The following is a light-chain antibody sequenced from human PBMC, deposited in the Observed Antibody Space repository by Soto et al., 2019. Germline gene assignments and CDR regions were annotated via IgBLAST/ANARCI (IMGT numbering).Light chain of an antibody. Sequence: EFVLTQSPGTLSLSPGERATLSCRASQTVRNNYLAWYQQKPGQAPRLLIYDASSRATGIPDRFSGGGSGTDFTLTITRLATEDSAAYYCQQFSSYPLTFGGGTKVDI. V-gene: IGKV3-20*01. CDR2: DAS. CDR3: QQFSSYPLT. J-gene: IGKJ4*01. CDR1: QTVRNNY.